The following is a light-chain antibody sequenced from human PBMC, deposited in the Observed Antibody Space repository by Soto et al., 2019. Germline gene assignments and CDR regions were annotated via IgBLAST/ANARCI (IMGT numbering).Light chain of an antibody. CDR1: QSISDT. V-gene: IGKV3-15*01. J-gene: IGKJ1*01. Sequence: EIVMTQSPATLSVSPGGRATLSCRASQSISDTLSWYQQKPGQAPRLLIYGASTRAPGFPARFSGSGSGTDFTLTISSLQSEDFAVYYCQQYNKWPWTFGQGTKVDIK. CDR2: GAS. CDR3: QQYNKWPWT.